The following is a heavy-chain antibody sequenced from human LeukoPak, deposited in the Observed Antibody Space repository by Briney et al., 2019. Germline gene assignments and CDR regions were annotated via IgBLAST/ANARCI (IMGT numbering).Heavy chain of an antibody. V-gene: IGHV4-34*11. CDR3: ARDLASCAGDCYSDGFDY. D-gene: IGHD2-21*02. Sequence: SETLSLTCAVYGGSFSGYYWSWIRQPPGKALEWIGYSYYNGGTTNYNPSLKSRVTILVDTSKNQFSLKMSSVTAADTAVYYRARDLASCAGDCYSDGFDYWGQGTLVTVSS. CDR2: SYYNGGT. CDR1: GGSFSGYY. J-gene: IGHJ4*02.